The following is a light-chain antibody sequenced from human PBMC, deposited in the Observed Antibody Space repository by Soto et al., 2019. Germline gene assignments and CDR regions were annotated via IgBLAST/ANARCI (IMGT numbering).Light chain of an antibody. V-gene: IGKV1-9*01. CDR3: QHLNDSRYT. Sequence: DIQLTQSPSFLSASVGDRVAITCRDSQAISSSLAWYQHNPGKAPKLLIYAASTLQNGVPSSFSGSGSGTEFTLTISSLQPEDFATYYCQHLNDSRYTFGQGTKVEI. CDR1: QAISSS. J-gene: IGKJ2*01. CDR2: AAS.